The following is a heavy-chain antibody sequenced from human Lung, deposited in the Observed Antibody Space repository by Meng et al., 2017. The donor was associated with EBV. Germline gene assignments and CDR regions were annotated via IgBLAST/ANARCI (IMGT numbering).Heavy chain of an antibody. Sequence: QVQLEYEEPWVKMPGATVKVSCAASVSCSTSYAVRGVGQAPGQWLQYMGWISAYNGNTNYAQELQGRVTMTTDTSTSTAYMELSSLRFDDTAVYYCARFYCSSTSCPHVLFDYWGQGTLVTVSS. CDR1: VSCSTSYA. CDR3: ARFYCSSTSCPHVLFDY. V-gene: IGHV1-18*01. D-gene: IGHD2-2*01. J-gene: IGHJ4*02. CDR2: ISAYNGNT.